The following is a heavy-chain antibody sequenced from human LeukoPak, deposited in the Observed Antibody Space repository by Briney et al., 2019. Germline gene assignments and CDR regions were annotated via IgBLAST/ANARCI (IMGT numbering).Heavy chain of an antibody. Sequence: PGGSLRLSCAASGLTFSNYAMSWVRQAPGKGLEWVSGINWNGGSTGYADSVKGRFTISRDNAKNSLYLQVNSLRAEDTALYHCARVGGGSETEYYFDYWGQGTLVTVSS. CDR3: ARVGGGSETEYYFDY. V-gene: IGHV3-20*01. D-gene: IGHD3-10*01. CDR2: INWNGGST. CDR1: GLTFSNYA. J-gene: IGHJ4*02.